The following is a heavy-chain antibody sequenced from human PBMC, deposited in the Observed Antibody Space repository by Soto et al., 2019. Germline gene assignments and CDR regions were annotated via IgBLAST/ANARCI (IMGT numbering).Heavy chain of an antibody. J-gene: IGHJ5*02. CDR3: ARKTVGYSSSCYWFDP. CDR1: GYTFTGYY. CDR2: INPNSGGT. Sequence: ASLKVSCKASGYTFTGYYMHWVRQAPGQGLEWMGWINPNSGGTNYAQKFQGRVTMTRDTSISTAYMELSRLRSDDTAVYYCARKTVGYSSSCYWFDPWGQGTLVTVSS. V-gene: IGHV1-2*02. D-gene: IGHD6-13*01.